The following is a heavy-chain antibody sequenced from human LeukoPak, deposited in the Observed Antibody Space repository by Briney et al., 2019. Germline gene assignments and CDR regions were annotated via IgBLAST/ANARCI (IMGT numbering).Heavy chain of an antibody. D-gene: IGHD6-19*01. CDR1: GFTFSSYE. CDR2: ISGSGGST. Sequence: PGGSLRLSCAASGFTFSSYEMNWVRQAPGKGLEWVSAISGSGGSTYYADSVKGRFTISRDNSKNTLYLQMNSLRAEDTAVYYCAKDIDPYSSGWYTWGQGTLVTVSS. CDR3: AKDIDPYSSGWYT. V-gene: IGHV3-23*01. J-gene: IGHJ4*02.